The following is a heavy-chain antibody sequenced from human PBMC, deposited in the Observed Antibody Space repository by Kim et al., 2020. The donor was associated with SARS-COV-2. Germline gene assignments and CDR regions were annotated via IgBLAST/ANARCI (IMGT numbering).Heavy chain of an antibody. Sequence: GGSLRLSCVASGFTFRSYWMSWVRQAPGKGLEWVANIKQDGGEKDYVDSVKGRFTISRDNAKNSLYLQMNSLRAEDTAVYYCARNQDYYDSSGYSNWFDPWGQGTLVTVSS. CDR2: IKQDGGEK. CDR3: ARNQDYYDSSGYSNWFDP. D-gene: IGHD3-22*01. V-gene: IGHV3-7*05. J-gene: IGHJ5*02. CDR1: GFTFRSYW.